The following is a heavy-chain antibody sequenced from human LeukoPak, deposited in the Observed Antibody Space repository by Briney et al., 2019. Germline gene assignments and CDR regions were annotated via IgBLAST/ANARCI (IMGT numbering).Heavy chain of an antibody. Sequence: PGGSLRLSCAASGFTFSSYAMSWVRQAPGKGLEWVSAFSGSGGSTYYADSVKGRFTISRDNSKNTLYLQMNSLRAEDTAVYYCAKESGDVYDSSGYYFDYWGQGTLVTVSS. J-gene: IGHJ4*02. V-gene: IGHV3-23*01. D-gene: IGHD3-22*01. CDR2: FSGSGGST. CDR3: AKESGDVYDSSGYYFDY. CDR1: GFTFSSYA.